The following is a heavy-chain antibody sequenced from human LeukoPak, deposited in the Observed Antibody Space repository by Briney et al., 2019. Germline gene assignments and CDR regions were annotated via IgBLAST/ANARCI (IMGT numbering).Heavy chain of an antibody. CDR2: INPSGGST. J-gene: IGHJ4*02. CDR3: VVGASGGFDY. Sequence: AASVKVSCKASGYSFTSNYMHWVRQAPGQGLEWMGIINPSGGSTSYAQKFQGRVTMTRDTSTSTVYMELSSLRSEDTAVYYCVVGASGGFDYWGQGTLVTVSS. V-gene: IGHV1-46*01. CDR1: GYSFTSNY. D-gene: IGHD3-10*01.